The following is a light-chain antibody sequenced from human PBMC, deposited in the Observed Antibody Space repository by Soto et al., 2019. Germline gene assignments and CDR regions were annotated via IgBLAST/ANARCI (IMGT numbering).Light chain of an antibody. V-gene: IGKV1-16*01. Sequence: DIQMTQSPSSLSVSVGDRVTITCRASQDIGSSLGWFQQKPGKAPKSLIYAASTLQVGVPSRFSSSGSGTDFILNISRLQPEDFATYYCQQYNSYPRTFGQGTKVEIK. CDR1: QDIGSS. J-gene: IGKJ1*01. CDR2: AAS. CDR3: QQYNSYPRT.